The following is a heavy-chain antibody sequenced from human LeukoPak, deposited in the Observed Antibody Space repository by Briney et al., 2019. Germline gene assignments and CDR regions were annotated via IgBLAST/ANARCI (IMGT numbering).Heavy chain of an antibody. J-gene: IGHJ4*02. CDR2: ISAYNGNT. CDR1: GYTFTSYG. CDR3: ARDEYSSGWSDFDY. Sequence: ASVKVSCKASGYTFTSYGISWVRQAPGQWLEWMGWISAYNGNTNYAQKLQGRVTMTTDTSTSTAYMELRSLRSDDTAVYYCARDEYSSGWSDFDYWGQGTLVTVSS. D-gene: IGHD6-19*01. V-gene: IGHV1-18*01.